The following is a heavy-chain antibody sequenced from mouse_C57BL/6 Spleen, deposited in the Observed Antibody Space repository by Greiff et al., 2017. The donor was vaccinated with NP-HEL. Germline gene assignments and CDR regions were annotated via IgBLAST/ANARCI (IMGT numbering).Heavy chain of an antibody. CDR3: ARGGITTVVATGNAMDY. CDR1: GYSFTGYF. CDR2: INPYNGDT. J-gene: IGHJ4*01. Sequence: VQLQQSGPELVKPGDSVKISCKASGYSFTGYFMNWVMQSHGKSLEWIGRINPYNGDTFYNQKFKGKDTLTVDKSSSTAHMELRSLTSEDSAVYYCARGGITTVVATGNAMDYWGQGTSVTVSS. V-gene: IGHV1-20*01. D-gene: IGHD1-1*01.